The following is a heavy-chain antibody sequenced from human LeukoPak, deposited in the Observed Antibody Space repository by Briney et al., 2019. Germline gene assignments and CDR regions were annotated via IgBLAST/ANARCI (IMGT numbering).Heavy chain of an antibody. CDR1: GGSISSYY. Sequence: SETLSLTCTVSGGSISSYYWSWIRQPPGKGLEWIGYIHYSGSTNYNPSLKSRVTISVDTSKNQFSLKLSSVTAADTAVYYCARSTNYYMDVWGKGTTVTISS. V-gene: IGHV4-59*01. CDR3: ARSTNYYMDV. J-gene: IGHJ6*03. CDR2: IHYSGST.